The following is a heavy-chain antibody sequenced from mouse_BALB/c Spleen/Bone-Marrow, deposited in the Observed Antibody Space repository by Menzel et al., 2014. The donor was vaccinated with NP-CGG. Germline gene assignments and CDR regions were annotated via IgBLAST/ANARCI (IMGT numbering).Heavy chain of an antibody. J-gene: IGHJ3*01. V-gene: IGHV14-3*02. CDR2: IDPANGNT. CDR3: ARDGNYGAWFAY. Sequence: VQLQQAGGGLVKPGASVKFSCTASGFNIKDTYMHWVKQRPEQGLEWIGRIDPANGNTKYDPKFQGKATITADTSSNTAYLQLSSLTSEDTAVYYCARDGNYGAWFAYWGQGTLVTVSA. CDR1: GFNIKDTY. D-gene: IGHD2-1*01.